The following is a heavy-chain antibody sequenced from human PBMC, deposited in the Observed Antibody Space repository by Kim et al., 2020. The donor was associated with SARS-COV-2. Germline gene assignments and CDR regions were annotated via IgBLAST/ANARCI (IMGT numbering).Heavy chain of an antibody. D-gene: IGHD2-2*02. CDR2: ISYDGSNK. CDR3: AKELGCSSTSCYTKVTYYYYYGMDV. J-gene: IGHJ6*02. CDR1: GFTFSSYG. V-gene: IGHV3-30*18. Sequence: GGSLRLSCAASGFTFSSYGMHWVRQAPGKGLEWVAVISYDGSNKYYADSVKGRFTISRDNSKNTLYLQMNSLRAEDTAVYYCAKELGCSSTSCYTKVTYYYYYGMDVWGQGTTVTVSS.